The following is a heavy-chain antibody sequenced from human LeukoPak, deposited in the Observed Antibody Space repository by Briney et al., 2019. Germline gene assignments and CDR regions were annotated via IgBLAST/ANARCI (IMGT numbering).Heavy chain of an antibody. Sequence: GGSLRLSCAASGFTFSSYWMHWVRQAPGKGLVWVSRINSDGSSTSYADSVKGRFTISRDNAKNCLYLQMNSLRAEDTALYYCAKGYCTNGVCYKGVFDYWGQGTLVTVSS. CDR1: GFTFSSYW. D-gene: IGHD2-8*01. CDR2: INSDGSST. CDR3: AKGYCTNGVCYKGVFDY. J-gene: IGHJ4*02. V-gene: IGHV3-74*01.